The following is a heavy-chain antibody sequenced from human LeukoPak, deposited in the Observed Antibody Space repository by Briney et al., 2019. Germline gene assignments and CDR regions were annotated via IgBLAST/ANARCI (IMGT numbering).Heavy chain of an antibody. CDR3: VKDMGQYYDSGGSGDY. CDR2: ISWNSGSM. CDR1: GFTFDEYA. V-gene: IGHV3-9*01. D-gene: IGHD3-22*01. Sequence: PGGSLRLSCAASGFTFDEYAMHWVRQVPGKGLEWVSGISWNSGSMGYADSVKGRFTISRDNAKNSLYLQMNSLRAEDTAFYYCVKDMGQYYDSGGSGDYWGQGTLVTVSS. J-gene: IGHJ4*02.